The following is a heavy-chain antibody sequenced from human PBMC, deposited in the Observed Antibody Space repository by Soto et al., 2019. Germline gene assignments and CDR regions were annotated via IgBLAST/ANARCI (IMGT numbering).Heavy chain of an antibody. J-gene: IGHJ6*03. V-gene: IGHV3-23*01. D-gene: IGHD3-3*01. CDR1: GFTFSSYA. CDR3: AKGGRRITIFGVVTPPYYYYMDV. CDR2: ISGSGGST. Sequence: GGSLRLSCAASGFTFSSYAMSWVRQAPGKGLEWVSAISGSGGSTYYADSVKGRFTISRDNSKNTLYLQMNSLRAEDTAVYYCAKGGRRITIFGVVTPPYYYYMDVWGKGTTVTVSS.